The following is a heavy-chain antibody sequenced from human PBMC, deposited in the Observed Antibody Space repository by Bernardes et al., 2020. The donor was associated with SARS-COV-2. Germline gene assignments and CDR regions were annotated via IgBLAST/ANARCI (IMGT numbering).Heavy chain of an antibody. CDR3: ARHRRIAVAGDYYYYYMDV. V-gene: IGHV5-51*01. D-gene: IGHD6-19*01. J-gene: IGHJ6*03. Sequence: GACLKNSSNGSGYSLTRYWIGWVRPIPGKGLEWMGIIYPGDSDTRYSPSFQGQVTISADKSISTAYLQWSSLKASDTAMYYCARHRRIAVAGDYYYYYMDVWGKGTTVTVSS. CDR2: IYPGDSDT. CDR1: GYSLTRYW.